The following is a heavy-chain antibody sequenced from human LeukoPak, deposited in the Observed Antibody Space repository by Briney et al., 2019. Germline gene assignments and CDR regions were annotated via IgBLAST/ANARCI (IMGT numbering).Heavy chain of an antibody. V-gene: IGHV3-20*04. Sequence: GGSLRLSCAASGFTFDDYGMSWVRQAPGKGLEWVSSISGHSGTTKYADSVKGRFTISRDNRKNSLYLQMNSLRVEDTAVYFCASGLTAMLTAEGGFDYWGQGTLVTVSS. J-gene: IGHJ4*02. CDR2: ISGHSGTT. CDR3: ASGLTAMLTAEGGFDY. CDR1: GFTFDDYG. D-gene: IGHD5-18*01.